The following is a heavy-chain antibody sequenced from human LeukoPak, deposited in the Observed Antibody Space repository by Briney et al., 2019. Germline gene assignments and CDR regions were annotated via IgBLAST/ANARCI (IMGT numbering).Heavy chain of an antibody. Sequence: PSETLSLTCTVSGGSISSYYWSWIRQPPGKGLEWIGYIYYSGSTNYNPSLKSRVTISVDTSKNQFSLKLSSVTAADTAVYYCARDFSPDHYSNYGHMDVWGKGTTVTVSS. CDR3: ARDFSPDHYSNYGHMDV. CDR2: IYYSGST. V-gene: IGHV4-59*01. D-gene: IGHD4-11*01. CDR1: GGSISSYY. J-gene: IGHJ6*03.